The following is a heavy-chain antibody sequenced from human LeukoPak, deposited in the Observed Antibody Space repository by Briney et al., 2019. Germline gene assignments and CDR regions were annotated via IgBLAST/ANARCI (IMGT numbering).Heavy chain of an antibody. CDR3: AKSQYQLRWGDFFDY. CDR2: IRYDGSNT. V-gene: IGHV3-30*02. J-gene: IGHJ4*02. Sequence: GGSLRLSXAASGFTFNNYGMHWVRQAPGKGLEWVTFIRYDGSNTFYTDSVKGRFTISRDNSKNTLYLQMNSLRAEDTAVYYCAKSQYQLRWGDFFDYWGQGTLVTVSS. CDR1: GFTFNNYG. D-gene: IGHD4-23*01.